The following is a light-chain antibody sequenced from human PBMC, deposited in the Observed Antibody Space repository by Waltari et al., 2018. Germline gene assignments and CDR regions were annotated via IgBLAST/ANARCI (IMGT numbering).Light chain of an antibody. Sequence: EIVMTQSQATLSVSPGERATLSCRASQSVSSNLAWYQQKPGQAPRLLIDGASTRATGIAARLSGSGSGTELTLTISSMQSEDFAVDYCQQYNNWPPWTFGQGTKVEIK. CDR2: GAS. CDR3: QQYNNWPPWT. V-gene: IGKV3-15*01. J-gene: IGKJ1*01. CDR1: QSVSSN.